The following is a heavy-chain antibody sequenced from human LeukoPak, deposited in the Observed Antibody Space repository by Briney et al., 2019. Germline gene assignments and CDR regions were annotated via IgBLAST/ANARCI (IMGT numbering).Heavy chain of an antibody. CDR3: ARAQWLEYYFDY. J-gene: IGHJ4*02. CDR1: GGTFSSYA. CDR2: IIPIFGTA. V-gene: IGHV1-69*05. D-gene: IGHD6-19*01. Sequence: SVKVSCKASGGTFSSYAISWVRQAPGQGLEWMGRIIPIFGTANYAQKFQGRVTITTDESTSTAYMELSSLRSEDTAVYYCARAQWLEYYFDYWGQGTLVTVSS.